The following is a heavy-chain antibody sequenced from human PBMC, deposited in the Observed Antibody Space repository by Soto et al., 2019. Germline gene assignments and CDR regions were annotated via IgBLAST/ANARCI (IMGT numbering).Heavy chain of an antibody. CDR1: GFTFSSYS. CDR2: ISSSSSYI. Sequence: GSLRLSCAASGFTFSSYSMNWVRQAPGKGLEWVSSISSSSSYIYYADSVKGRFTISRDNAKNSLYLQMNSLRAEDTAVYYCARDREASLSIPTTLSNWFDPWGQGTLVTVSS. J-gene: IGHJ5*02. D-gene: IGHD6-6*01. CDR3: ARDREASLSIPTTLSNWFDP. V-gene: IGHV3-21*01.